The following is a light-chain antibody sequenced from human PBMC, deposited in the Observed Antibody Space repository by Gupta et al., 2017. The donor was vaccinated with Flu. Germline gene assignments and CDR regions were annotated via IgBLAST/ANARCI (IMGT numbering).Light chain of an antibody. CDR3: SSYARSNTHV. CDR2: DVS. J-gene: IGLJ2*01. V-gene: IGLV2-14*01. CDR1: SSDVGDYNY. Sequence: QSALTQPPSVSGSPGQSITISCTGTSSDVGDYNYVSWYQQHPGKAPKLMIYDVSKRPSGVSDRFSGSKSGNTASLTISGLQAEDEADYYCSSYARSNTHVFGRGTKLTVL.